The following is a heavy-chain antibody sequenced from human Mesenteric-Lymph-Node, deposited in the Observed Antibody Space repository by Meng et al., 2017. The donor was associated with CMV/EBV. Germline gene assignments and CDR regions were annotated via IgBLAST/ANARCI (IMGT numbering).Heavy chain of an antibody. CDR3: ARTNNWGFDY. Sequence: QVQLVQSGAEGKKPGASAKVSCKASGYTFSSYAMHWVRQAPGQRLEWMGWINIVEDKTKTSQNFQGRVTLTRDTSANTAYMELSSLRSDDTAVYYCARTNNWGFDYWGQGTLVTVSS. D-gene: IGHD3-16*01. CDR2: INIVEDKT. CDR1: GYTFSSYA. V-gene: IGHV1-3*04. J-gene: IGHJ4*02.